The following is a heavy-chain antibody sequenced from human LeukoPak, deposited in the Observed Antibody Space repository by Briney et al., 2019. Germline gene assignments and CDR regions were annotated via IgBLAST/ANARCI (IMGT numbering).Heavy chain of an antibody. CDR3: ARVRQQGELATGY. J-gene: IGHJ4*02. D-gene: IGHD5-24*01. Sequence: SVKVSCKASGGTFSSYAISWVRQAPGQGLEWMGRIIPILGIANYAQKFQGRVTITADKSTSTAYMELSSLRSEDTAVYYCARVRQQGELATGYWGQGTLVTVSS. CDR2: IIPILGIA. V-gene: IGHV1-69*04. CDR1: GGTFSSYA.